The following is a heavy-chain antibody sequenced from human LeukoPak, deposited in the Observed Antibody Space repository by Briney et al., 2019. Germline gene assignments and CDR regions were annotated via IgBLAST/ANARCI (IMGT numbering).Heavy chain of an antibody. J-gene: IGHJ4*02. CDR3: AKDLTIMITPPGRFDY. Sequence: QPGGSLRLSCAASGFTFSSYWMHWVRQAPGKGLVWVSRINSDGSSTSYADSVKGRFTISRDNSKNTLYLQMNSLRAEDTAVYYCAKDLTIMITPPGRFDYWGQGTLVTVSS. D-gene: IGHD3-16*01. CDR2: INSDGSST. V-gene: IGHV3-74*01. CDR1: GFTFSSYW.